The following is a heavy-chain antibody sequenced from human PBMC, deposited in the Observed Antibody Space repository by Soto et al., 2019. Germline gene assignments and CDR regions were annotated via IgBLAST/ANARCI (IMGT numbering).Heavy chain of an antibody. Sequence: QVHLVQSGAEVKKPGASVKVSCKASGYTFTSYGITWVRQAPGQGLEWMGWISAHNGNTDYAQKLQGRVIVTRDTSTSPAYMELRSLISDDTAVYYWPRGRYEDYRGQGALVTFSS. CDR3: PRGRYEDY. V-gene: IGHV1-18*01. CDR2: ISAHNGNT. J-gene: IGHJ4*02. D-gene: IGHD1-1*01. CDR1: GYTFTSYG.